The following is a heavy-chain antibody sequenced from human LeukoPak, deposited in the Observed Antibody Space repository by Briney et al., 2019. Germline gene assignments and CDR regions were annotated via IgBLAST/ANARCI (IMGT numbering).Heavy chain of an antibody. V-gene: IGHV1-2*02. D-gene: IGHD2-2*01. CDR1: GYTFTGYY. CDR3: ARGPDIVVVPAARGWFDP. J-gene: IGHJ5*02. CDR2: INPNSGGT. Sequence: ASVKVSCKASGYTFTGYYMHWVRQAPGQGLEWMGWINPNSGGTNYAQKFQGRVTMTRDTSISTAYMELSRLRSDDTAVYYCARGPDIVVVPAARGWFDPWGQGTLVTVSS.